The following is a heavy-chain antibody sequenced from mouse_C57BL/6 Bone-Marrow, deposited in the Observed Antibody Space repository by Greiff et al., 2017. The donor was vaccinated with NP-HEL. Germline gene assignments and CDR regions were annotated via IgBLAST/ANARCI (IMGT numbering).Heavy chain of an antibody. J-gene: IGHJ3*01. CDR2: IDPSDSYT. D-gene: IGHD1-1*01. V-gene: IGHV1-50*01. CDR3: ARKAYYGRSYEFAY. CDR1: GYTFTTYW. Sequence: VQLQQSGAELVKPGASVKISCKASGYTFTTYWMQWVKQRPGQGLEWIGEIDPSDSYTNYNQKFKGKATLTVDKSSSTANMQLSSLTSEDSAVYYCARKAYYGRSYEFAYWGQGTLVTVSA.